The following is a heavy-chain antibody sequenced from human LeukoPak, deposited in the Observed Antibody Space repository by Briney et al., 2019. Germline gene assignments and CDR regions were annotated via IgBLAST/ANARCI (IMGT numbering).Heavy chain of an antibody. V-gene: IGHV3-30*02. J-gene: IGHJ3*02. D-gene: IGHD2-2*01. Sequence: GGCLRLSCAASGFTFSSYGVHWVRQAPGKVLEWVAFIRYDGSNKYYADSVNGRFTISRDNSKNTLYLQMNSLRAEDTAVYYCAKDPRYCSSTSCYAFDIWGQGTMVTVSS. CDR1: GFTFSSYG. CDR3: AKDPRYCSSTSCYAFDI. CDR2: IRYDGSNK.